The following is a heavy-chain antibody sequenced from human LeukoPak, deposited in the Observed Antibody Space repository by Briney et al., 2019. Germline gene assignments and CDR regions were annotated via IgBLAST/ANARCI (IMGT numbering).Heavy chain of an antibody. V-gene: IGHV1-69*05. CDR3: ARAIDYDILTGYYSLTA. CDR1: GGTFSSYA. CDR2: IIPIFGTA. D-gene: IGHD3-9*01. J-gene: IGHJ5*02. Sequence: SVKVSCKASGGTFSSYAISWVRQAPGQGLEWMGRIIPIFGTANYAQKFQGRVTITTDESTSTAYMELSSLRSEDTAVYYCARAIDYDILTGYYSLTAWGQGTLVTVS.